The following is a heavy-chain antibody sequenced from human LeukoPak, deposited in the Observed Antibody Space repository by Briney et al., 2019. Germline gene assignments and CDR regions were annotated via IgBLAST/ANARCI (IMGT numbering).Heavy chain of an antibody. V-gene: IGHV3-64D*06. J-gene: IGHJ4*02. CDR2: ISSNGGST. CDR1: GFTFSSYA. CDR3: VKEGDYGYYFDY. Sequence: GGSLRLSCSASGFTFSSYAMDWVRQAPGKGLEYVSTISSNGGSTYYADSVKGRFTISRDDSKNTLYLRMSSLRAEDTAVYYCVKEGDYGYYFDYWGQGTLVTVSS. D-gene: IGHD3-16*01.